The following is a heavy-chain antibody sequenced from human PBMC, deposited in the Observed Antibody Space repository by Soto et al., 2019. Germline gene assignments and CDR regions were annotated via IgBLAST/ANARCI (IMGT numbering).Heavy chain of an antibody. CDR3: ARDGAIQQQLFEVIDY. CDR2: ISYDGSNK. V-gene: IGHV3-30-3*01. Sequence: GGSLRLSCAASGFTFSSYAMHWVRQAPGKGLEWVAVISYDGSNKYYADFVKGRFTISRDNSKNTLYLQMNSLRAEDTAVYYCARDGAIQQQLFEVIDYWGQGTLVTVSS. CDR1: GFTFSSYA. D-gene: IGHD6-13*01. J-gene: IGHJ4*02.